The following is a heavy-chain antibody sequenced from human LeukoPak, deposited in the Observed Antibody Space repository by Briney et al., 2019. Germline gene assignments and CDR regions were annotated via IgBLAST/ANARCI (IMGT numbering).Heavy chain of an antibody. CDR3: ARVVYFDY. J-gene: IGHJ4*02. CDR2: IYHSGST. CDR1: GGSISSGGYS. Sequence: SQTLSLTCAVSGGSISSGGYSWSWIRQPPGKGLEWIGYIYHSGSTYYNPSLKSRVTISVDRSNNQFSLKLSSVTAADTAVYYCARVVYFDYWGQGTLVTVSS. V-gene: IGHV4-30-2*01.